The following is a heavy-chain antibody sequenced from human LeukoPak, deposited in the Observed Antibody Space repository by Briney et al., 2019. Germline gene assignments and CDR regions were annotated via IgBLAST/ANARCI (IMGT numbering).Heavy chain of an antibody. CDR2: IKVNSGGT. D-gene: IGHD3-22*01. V-gene: IGHV1-2*02. Sequence: ASVKVSCKASGYTFTGYYMHWVRQAPGQGLEWMGWIKVNSGGTNYAQKFQGRVTMTRDTSISTAYMELSRLRSDDTAVYYCARVQGPYYYDSSGYYPWGQGTLVTVSS. J-gene: IGHJ5*02. CDR1: GYTFTGYY. CDR3: ARVQGPYYYDSSGYYP.